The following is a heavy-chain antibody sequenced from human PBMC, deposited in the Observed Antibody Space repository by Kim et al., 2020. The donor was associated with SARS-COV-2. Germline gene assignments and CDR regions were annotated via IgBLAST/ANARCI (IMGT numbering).Heavy chain of an antibody. CDR2: VSSSGTYI. D-gene: IGHD6-13*01. CDR3: ARASAGTRSLFDY. J-gene: IGHJ4*02. Sequence: GGSLRLSCAASGFTFDSYSMNWVRQAPGKGLEWVSSVSSSGTYIYYADSVRGRFTISRDNAKNSLDLQMNSLRAEDTAVYYCARASAGTRSLFDYWGQGTLVTVSS. CDR1: GFTFDSYS. V-gene: IGHV3-21*01.